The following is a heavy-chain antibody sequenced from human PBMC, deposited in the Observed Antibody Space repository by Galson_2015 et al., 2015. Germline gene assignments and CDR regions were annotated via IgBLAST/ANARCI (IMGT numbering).Heavy chain of an antibody. CDR2: ISGVDSST. Sequence: SLRLSRAASGFTFSFYGMTWVRQAPGKGLEWVSTISGVDSSTSYADSVRGRFTTSRDNSKNTLFLQMNSLRAEDTAVYYCVRGIIRGLGVGYADYWGQGTLVTVSS. V-gene: IGHV3-23*01. J-gene: IGHJ4*02. CDR3: VRGIIRGLGVGYADY. CDR1: GFTFSFYG. D-gene: IGHD3-16*01.